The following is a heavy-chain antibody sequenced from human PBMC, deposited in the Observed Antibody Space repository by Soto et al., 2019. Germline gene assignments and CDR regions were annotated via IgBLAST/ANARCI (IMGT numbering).Heavy chain of an antibody. CDR2: IYYSGST. D-gene: IGHD6-13*01. Sequence: SETLSLTCTVSGGSISSYYWSWIRQPPGKGLEWIGYIYYSGSTNYSPSLKSRVTISVDTSKNQFSLKLSSVTAADTAVYYCARVEGSSSWFLRAHDYYYGMDVWGQGTTVTVSS. V-gene: IGHV4-59*01. CDR1: GGSISSYY. CDR3: ARVEGSSSWFLRAHDYYYGMDV. J-gene: IGHJ6*02.